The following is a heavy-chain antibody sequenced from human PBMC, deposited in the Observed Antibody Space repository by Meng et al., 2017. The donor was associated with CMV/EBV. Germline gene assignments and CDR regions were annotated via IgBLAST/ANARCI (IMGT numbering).Heavy chain of an antibody. J-gene: IGHJ4*02. V-gene: IGHV1-24*01. Sequence: ASVKVSCKVSGYTLTELSMHWVRQAPGKGLEWMGGFDPEDGETIYAQKFQGRVTMTEDTSTDTAYMELSSLRSEDTAVYYCAKEATVTPPFRSEYWGQGTLVTVSS. CDR1: GYTLTELS. CDR2: FDPEDGET. CDR3: AKEATVTPPFRSEY. D-gene: IGHD4-11*01.